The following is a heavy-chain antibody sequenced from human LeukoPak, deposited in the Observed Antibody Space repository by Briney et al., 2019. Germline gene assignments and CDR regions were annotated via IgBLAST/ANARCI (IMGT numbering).Heavy chain of an antibody. J-gene: IGHJ3*02. CDR1: GGSISSYY. D-gene: IGHD1-1*01. V-gene: IGHV4-4*07. CDR3: ARGYPRAPPVGFDI. CDR2: IYTSGST. Sequence: SETLSLTCAVSGGSISSYYWSWIRQPAGKGLEWIGRIYTSGSTNYNPSLKSRVTMSVDTSKNQFSLKLSSVTAADTAVYYCARGYPRAPPVGFDIWGQGTMVTVSS.